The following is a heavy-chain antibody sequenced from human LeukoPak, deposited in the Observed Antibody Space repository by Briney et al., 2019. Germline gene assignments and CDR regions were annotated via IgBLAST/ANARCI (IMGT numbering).Heavy chain of an antibody. CDR1: GFTFKTYW. CDR3: VRAPAPPHIDL. V-gene: IGHV3-7*01. Sequence: GGSLRLSCAASGFTFKTYWMSWVRQAPGKGLEWVANIKQAGSEQYYVDSVRGRFTISRDNAKNSLYLQMISLRAEDTTVYYCVRAPAPPHIDLWGHGTLVTVSS. CDR2: IKQAGSEQ. J-gene: IGHJ2*01. D-gene: IGHD2-2*01.